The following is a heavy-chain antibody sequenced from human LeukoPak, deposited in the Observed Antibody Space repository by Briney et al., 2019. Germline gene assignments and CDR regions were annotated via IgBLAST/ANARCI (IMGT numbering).Heavy chain of an antibody. CDR2: IRDTPGDT. CDR3: ARLVGVSPLDY. J-gene: IGHJ4*02. Sequence: GGSLRLSCAASGFSFSIYSMHWVRQAPGKGLEWVSEIRDTPGDTHYADSVKGRFAISRDNSKNTLYLQMNSLRAEDTAVYYCARLVGVSPLDYWGQGTPVTVSS. CDR1: GFSFSIYS. D-gene: IGHD3-16*01. V-gene: IGHV3-23*01.